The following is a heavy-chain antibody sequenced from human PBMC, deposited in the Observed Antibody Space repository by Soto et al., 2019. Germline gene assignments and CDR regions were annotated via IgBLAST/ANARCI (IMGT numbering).Heavy chain of an antibody. D-gene: IGHD3-16*01. CDR2: ISYDGSNK. J-gene: IGHJ4*02. CDR1: GFTFSSYA. Sequence: GGSMRLSCAASGFTFSSYAMHWVRQAPGKGLEWVAVISYDGSNKYYADSVKGRFTICRDNSKNTLYLQMNSLRAEDTAVYYCARGTFGGAHFDYWGQGTLVTVSS. V-gene: IGHV3-30-3*01. CDR3: ARGTFGGAHFDY.